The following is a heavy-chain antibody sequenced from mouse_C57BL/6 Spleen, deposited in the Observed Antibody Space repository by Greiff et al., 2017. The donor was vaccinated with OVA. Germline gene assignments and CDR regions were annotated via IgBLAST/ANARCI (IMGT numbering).Heavy chain of an antibody. CDR2: IWSGGST. Sequence: QVQLQQSGPGLVQPSQSLSITCTVSGFSLTSYGVHWVRQSPGKGLEWLGVIWSGGSTDYNAAFISRLSISKDNSKSQVFFKMNSLQADDTAIYYCARNTLLYYGSSGNAMDYWGQGTSVTVSS. D-gene: IGHD1-1*01. V-gene: IGHV2-2*01. CDR3: ARNTLLYYGSSGNAMDY. CDR1: GFSLTSYG. J-gene: IGHJ4*01.